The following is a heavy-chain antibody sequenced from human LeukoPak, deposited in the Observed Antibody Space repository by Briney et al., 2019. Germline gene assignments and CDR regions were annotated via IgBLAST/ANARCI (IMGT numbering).Heavy chain of an antibody. D-gene: IGHD2-15*01. CDR2: INHSGST. CDR1: GGSFSGYY. V-gene: IGHV4-34*01. Sequence: PSETLSLTCAVYGGSFSGYYWSWIRQPPGKGLEWIGEINHSGSTNYNPSLKSRVTISVDTSKNQFSLKLSSVTAADTAVYYCAKEVEVSPGPDYWGQGTLVTVSS. CDR3: AKEVEVSPGPDY. J-gene: IGHJ4*02.